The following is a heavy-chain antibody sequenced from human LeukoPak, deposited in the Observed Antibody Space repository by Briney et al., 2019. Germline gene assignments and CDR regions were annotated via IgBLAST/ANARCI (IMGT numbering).Heavy chain of an antibody. CDR1: GGSITSYY. CDR2: IYYSGST. D-gene: IGHD1-26*01. CDR3: ARRGANSGSYSHFDL. V-gene: IGHV4-59*01. J-gene: IGHJ2*01. Sequence: SETLSLTCTVSGGSITSYYWSWIRQPPGQGLEWIGYIYYSGSTNYNPSLKSRVTISVDTSRNQFSLKLSSVTAADTAVYYCARRGANSGSYSHFDLWGRGTLVTVSS.